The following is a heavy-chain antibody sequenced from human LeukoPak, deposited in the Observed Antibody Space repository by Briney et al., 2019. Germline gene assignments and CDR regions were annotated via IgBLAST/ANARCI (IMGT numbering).Heavy chain of an antibody. Sequence: GGSLRLSCAASGFTFSSYGMHWVRQAPGKGLEWVAFIRYDGSNKYYADSVKGRFTISRDNSKNTLYLQMNSLRAEDTAVCYCAKGGWFPHSIDYWGQGTLVTVSS. V-gene: IGHV3-30*02. CDR3: AKGGWFPHSIDY. CDR1: GFTFSSYG. D-gene: IGHD2-15*01. J-gene: IGHJ4*02. CDR2: IRYDGSNK.